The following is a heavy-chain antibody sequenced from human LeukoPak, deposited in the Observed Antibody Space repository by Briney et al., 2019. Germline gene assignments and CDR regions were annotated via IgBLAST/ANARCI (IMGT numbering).Heavy chain of an antibody. CDR3: ARVRGTTPYYYYYMDV. V-gene: IGHV1-18*01. D-gene: IGHD2/OR15-2a*01. CDR2: ISAYNGNT. Sequence: ASVKVSCKASGYTFTSYGISWVRQAPGQGLEWMGWISAYNGNTNYAQKLQGRVTMTTDTSTSTAYMELRSLRSDDTAVYYCARVRGTTPYYYYYMDVWGKGTTVTVSS. CDR1: GYTFTSYG. J-gene: IGHJ6*03.